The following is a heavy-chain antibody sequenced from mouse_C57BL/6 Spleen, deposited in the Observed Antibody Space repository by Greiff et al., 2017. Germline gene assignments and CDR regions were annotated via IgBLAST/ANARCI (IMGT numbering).Heavy chain of an antibody. CDR2: IYPSDSET. V-gene: IGHV1-61*01. CDR3: ASYYGSSFDY. CDR1: GYTFTSYW. Sequence: QVQLQQPGAELVRPGSSVKLSCKASGYTFTSYWMDWVKQRPGQGLEWIGNIYPSDSETHYNQKFKDKATLTVDKSSSTAYMQLSSLTSEDSAVXYCASYYGSSFDYWGQGTTLTVSS. J-gene: IGHJ2*01. D-gene: IGHD1-1*01.